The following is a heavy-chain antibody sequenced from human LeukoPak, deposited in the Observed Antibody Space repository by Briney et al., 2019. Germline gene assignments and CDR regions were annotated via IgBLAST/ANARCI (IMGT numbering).Heavy chain of an antibody. CDR1: GFIFDNYA. J-gene: IGHJ4*02. CDR3: VKELQGSYYFDY. CDR2: ISWNSGSI. V-gene: IGHV3-9*01. D-gene: IGHD1-26*01. Sequence: GGSLRLSCAASGFIFDNYAMHWVRQAPGKGLERVSGISWNSGSIVYADSVKGRFTISRDNAKNSLYLQMNSLRAEDTALYYCVKELQGSYYFDYWGQGTLVTVSS.